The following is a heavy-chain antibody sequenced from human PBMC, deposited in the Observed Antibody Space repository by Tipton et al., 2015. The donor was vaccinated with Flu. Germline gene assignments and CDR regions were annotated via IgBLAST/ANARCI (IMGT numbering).Heavy chain of an antibody. V-gene: IGHV6-1*01. CDR3: ARSEAAGSEFHY. J-gene: IGHJ4*02. D-gene: IGHD6-13*01. CDR2: TYYRSKWYN. CDR1: GDTVSSNRAS. Sequence: GLVKPSQTLSLTCVISGDTVSSNRASWNWIRQSPSRGLEWLGRTYYRSKWYNEYAVSVRSRITINPDTSKNQYSLQLNSVTPEDTAVYFCARSEAAGSEFHYWGQGTLVTVSS.